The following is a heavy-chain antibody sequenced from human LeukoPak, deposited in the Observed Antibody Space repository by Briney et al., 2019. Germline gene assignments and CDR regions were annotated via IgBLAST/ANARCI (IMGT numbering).Heavy chain of an antibody. Sequence: GGSLRLSCAASGFTFSSYAMSWVRQAPGKGLEGVSAISGSGGSTYYADSVKGRFTISRDNSKNTLYLQMNSLRAEDTAVYYCAGGRYFDWLLSYFQHWGQGTLVTVSS. CDR2: ISGSGGST. CDR1: GFTFSSYA. CDR3: AGGRYFDWLLSYFQH. J-gene: IGHJ1*01. D-gene: IGHD3-9*01. V-gene: IGHV3-23*01.